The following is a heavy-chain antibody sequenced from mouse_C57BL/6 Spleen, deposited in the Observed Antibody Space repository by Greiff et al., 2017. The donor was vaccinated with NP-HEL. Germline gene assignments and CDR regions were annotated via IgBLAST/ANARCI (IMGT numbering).Heavy chain of an antibody. CDR1: GYTFTSYW. J-gene: IGHJ2*01. D-gene: IGHD2-1*01. V-gene: IGHV1-69*01. CDR2: IDPSDSYT. Sequence: QVQLQQPGAELVMPGASVKLSCKASGYTFTSYWMHWVKQRPGQGLEWIGEIDPSDSYTNYNQKFKGKSTLTVDKSSSTAYMQLSSLTSEDSAVYYCARSGGNGNYPFDYWGQGTTLTVSS. CDR3: ARSGGNGNYPFDY.